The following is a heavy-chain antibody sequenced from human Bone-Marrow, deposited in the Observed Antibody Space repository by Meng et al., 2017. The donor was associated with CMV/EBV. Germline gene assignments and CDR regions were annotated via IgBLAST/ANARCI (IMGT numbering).Heavy chain of an antibody. V-gene: IGHV1-18*01. CDR1: GYYFNAFG. J-gene: IGHJ4*02. Sequence: ASVKVSCKGSGYYFNAFGISWMRQAPGQGLEWMGWINTANGAPRYAQRFQGRVTMTTDKSTATSYMELRSLTSDDTAVYYCARRRGVYHFLEGGGDAYFDYWGQGPPVPVSS. CDR3: ARRRGVYHFLEGGGDAYFDY. D-gene: IGHD3-16*01. CDR2: INTANGAP.